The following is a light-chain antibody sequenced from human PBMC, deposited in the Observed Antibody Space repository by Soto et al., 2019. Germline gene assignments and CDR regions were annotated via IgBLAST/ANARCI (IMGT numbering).Light chain of an antibody. J-gene: IGKJ1*01. CDR2: KAS. CDR3: QQYSAYSRT. Sequence: DIQMTQSPSTLSASVGDRVTITCRASQSISTWLAWYQQKPGEGPKLLISKASTLESGIPSRFSGSGSGTEFTLTISSLQPDDFATYFCQQYSAYSRTFGQGTKVEVK. V-gene: IGKV1-5*03. CDR1: QSISTW.